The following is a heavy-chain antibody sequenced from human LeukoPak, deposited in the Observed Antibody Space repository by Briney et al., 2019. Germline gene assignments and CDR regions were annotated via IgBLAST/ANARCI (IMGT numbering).Heavy chain of an antibody. V-gene: IGHV1-69*05. CDR3: AREAAVSSSYYYQHMDV. D-gene: IGHD1-14*01. CDR1: GGTFRNYA. J-gene: IGHJ6*03. CDR2: ISPTFGTS. Sequence: ASVKVSCKASGGTFRNYAITWVRQAPGQGLEWMGWISPTFGTSDYSQTLHGRVTITMDDSAATGYMELSRLRSDDTAVYYCAREAAVSSSYYYQHMDVWGQGTTITVSS.